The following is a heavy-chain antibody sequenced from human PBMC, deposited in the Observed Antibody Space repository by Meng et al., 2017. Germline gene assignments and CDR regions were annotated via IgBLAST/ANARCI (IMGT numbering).Heavy chain of an antibody. Sequence: QVQLVQSGPEVKKPGASVKLSSKPSGYTFAAYWIHWLRQAPGQGLEWMGRIDPNNDHTQYAQNFQGRVTMTSDTSISTVYMELNGLRSDDTAVYYCARDEDISAAGKLFGDYWGQGTLVTVSS. J-gene: IGHJ4*02. D-gene: IGHD6-13*01. V-gene: IGHV1-2*06. CDR2: IDPNNDHT. CDR3: ARDEDISAAGKLFGDY. CDR1: GYTFAAYW.